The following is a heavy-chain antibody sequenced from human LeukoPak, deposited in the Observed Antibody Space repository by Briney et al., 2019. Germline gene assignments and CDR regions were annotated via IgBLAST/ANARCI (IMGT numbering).Heavy chain of an antibody. D-gene: IGHD6-19*01. CDR3: AKDRVRSGWDIDY. CDR1: GYTFSSYA. CDR2: ISGSGGST. Sequence: GRSLRLSCAASGYTFSSYAMSWVRQAPGKGLEWVSAISGSGGSTYYADSVKGRFTISRDNSKNTLYLQMNSLRAEDTAVYYCAKDRVRSGWDIDYWGQGTLVTVSS. J-gene: IGHJ4*02. V-gene: IGHV3-23*01.